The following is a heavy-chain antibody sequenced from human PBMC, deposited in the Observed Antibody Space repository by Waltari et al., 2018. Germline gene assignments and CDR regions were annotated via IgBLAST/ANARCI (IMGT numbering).Heavy chain of an antibody. Sequence: EVQLLESGGGLVQPGGSQRLSCAASAFSFSGSWMTWVRQAPGKGLEWVAEINPDGSGEYYVDSVNGRFTISRDNTKNSLYLQMNSLRPDDTAVYFCARDPAFGAFDFWGQGTVVTVSS. J-gene: IGHJ3*01. CDR3: ARDPAFGAFDF. D-gene: IGHD3-10*01. CDR2: INPDGSGE. V-gene: IGHV3-7*01. CDR1: AFSFSGSW.